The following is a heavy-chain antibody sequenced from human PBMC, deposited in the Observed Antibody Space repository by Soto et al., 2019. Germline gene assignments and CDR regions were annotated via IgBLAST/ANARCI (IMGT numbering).Heavy chain of an antibody. V-gene: IGHV3-30*03. CDR3: ARDRDGGTYTYFDN. CDR2: LSHDGSNK. D-gene: IGHD1-26*01. CDR1: GFIFSAFG. J-gene: IGHJ4*02. Sequence: PGGSLRLSCAASGFIFSAFGIRWVRQAPGKGLEWVAFLSHDGSNKYYADSVRGRFTISRDNSKNTVYLQMNSLRPDDTAVYYCARDRDGGTYTYFDNWGQGTRVTVSS.